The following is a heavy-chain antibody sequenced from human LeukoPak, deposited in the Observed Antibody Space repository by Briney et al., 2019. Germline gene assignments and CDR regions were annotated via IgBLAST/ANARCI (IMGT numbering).Heavy chain of an antibody. CDR2: IYYSGST. CDR3: ASSYSGSMVY. D-gene: IGHD3-10*01. V-gene: IGHV4-30-4*01. CDR1: GGSISSVAYF. J-gene: IGHJ4*02. Sequence: SQTLSLTSTLSGGSISSVAYFWGSIRQPPGNGLEWIGYIYYSGSTYYNPSLKSRVTISVDTSKNQFSLKLSSVTAADTAVYYCASSYSGSMVYWGQGTLVTVSS.